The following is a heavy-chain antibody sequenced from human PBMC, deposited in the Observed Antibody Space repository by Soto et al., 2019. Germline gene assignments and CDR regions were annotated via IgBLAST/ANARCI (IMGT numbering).Heavy chain of an antibody. V-gene: IGHV3-74*01. CDR1: KFTFSSYW. J-gene: IGHJ5*02. CDR2: IDPDGSTT. D-gene: IGHD3-10*01. Sequence: GGSLRLSCAASKFTFSSYWMHLVRQAPGKGLVWVSRIDPDGSTTYYADSVKGRFTISRDNAKNTLYLQLNSLRAEDTAVYYCTSSGSYDIAWFEPWGQGTMVTVSS. CDR3: TSSGSYDIAWFEP.